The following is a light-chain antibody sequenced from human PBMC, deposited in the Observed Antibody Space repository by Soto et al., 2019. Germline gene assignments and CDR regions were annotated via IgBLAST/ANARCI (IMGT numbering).Light chain of an antibody. J-gene: IGLJ1*01. CDR2: EVS. V-gene: IGLV2-14*01. CDR1: SSDVGGYDY. Sequence: QSALTQPASVSGSPGQSITISCTGTSSDVGGYDYVSWYQRHPGKAPKLIIFEVSNRPSGISYRFSGSKSGNTASLTISGLQAEDEADYFCSSYSVSTTYLFGTGTQLTVL. CDR3: SSYSVSTTYL.